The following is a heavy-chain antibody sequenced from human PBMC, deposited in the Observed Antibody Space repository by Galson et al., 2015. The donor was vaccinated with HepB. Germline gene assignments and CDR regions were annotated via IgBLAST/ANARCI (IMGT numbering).Heavy chain of an antibody. V-gene: IGHV3-23*01. J-gene: IGHJ6*02. CDR2: ISGSGGST. CDR3: AKRGGKVSRLYYGMDV. D-gene: IGHD2-15*01. Sequence: SLRLSCAASGFTFSSYAMSWVRQAPGKGLEWVSAISGSGGSTYYADSVKGRFTISRDNSKNTLYLQMNSLRAEDTAVYYCAKRGGKVSRLYYGMDVWGQGTTVTVSS. CDR1: GFTFSSYA.